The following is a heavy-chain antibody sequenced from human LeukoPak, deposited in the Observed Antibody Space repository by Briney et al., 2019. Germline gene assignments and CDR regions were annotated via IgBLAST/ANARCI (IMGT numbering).Heavy chain of an antibody. CDR3: ARVGATTWY. D-gene: IGHD1-26*01. J-gene: IGHJ4*02. CDR2: ISWNSGSI. CDR1: GFTFDDYA. V-gene: IGHV3-9*01. Sequence: PGGSLRLSCAASGFTFDDYAMHWVRQAPGKGLEWVSGISWNSGSIGYADSVKGRFTISRDNAKNSLYLQVNSLRAEDTAVYYCARVGATTWYWGQGTLVTVSS.